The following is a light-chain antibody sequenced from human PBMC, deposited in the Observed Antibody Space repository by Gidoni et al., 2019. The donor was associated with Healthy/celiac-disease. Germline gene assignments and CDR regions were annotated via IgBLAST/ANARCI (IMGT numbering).Light chain of an antibody. CDR2: GNS. CDR3: QSYDSSLSGSSYV. Sequence: QSVLTQPPSVSGAPGQRVTISCTGSSSNIGAGYDVPWYQQLPGTAPKLLIYGNSNRPSGVPDRFSGSKSGTSASLAITGLQAEDEADYYCQSYDSSLSGSSYVFGTGTKVTVL. J-gene: IGLJ1*01. V-gene: IGLV1-40*01. CDR1: SSNIGAGYD.